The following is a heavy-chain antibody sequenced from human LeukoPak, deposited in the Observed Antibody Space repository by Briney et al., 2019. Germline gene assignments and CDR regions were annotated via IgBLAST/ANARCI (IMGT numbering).Heavy chain of an antibody. D-gene: IGHD6-13*01. Sequence: ASVKVCCKASGYTFTSYYMHWVRQAPGQGLEWMGIINPSGGSTSYAQKFQGRVTMTRDTSTSTVYMELSSLRSEDTAVYYCAREVAAAGSPKAFDYWGQGTLVTVSS. CDR1: GYTFTSYY. J-gene: IGHJ4*02. CDR3: AREVAAAGSPKAFDY. V-gene: IGHV1-46*01. CDR2: INPSGGST.